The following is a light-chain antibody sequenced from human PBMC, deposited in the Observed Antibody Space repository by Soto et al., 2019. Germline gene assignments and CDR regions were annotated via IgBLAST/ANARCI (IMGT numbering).Light chain of an antibody. CDR1: QDINNY. CDR3: HQYNDVPPT. V-gene: IGKV1-33*01. CDR2: DAS. J-gene: IGKJ2*01. Sequence: DLQMTQSPSSLSASVGDRVTITCQASQDINNYLNWYQQRPGKAPTLLIYDASILETGVTSRFGGSGSGPDFTLTITTLQPEDIRIYYCHQYNDVPPTFGQGTKLEIK.